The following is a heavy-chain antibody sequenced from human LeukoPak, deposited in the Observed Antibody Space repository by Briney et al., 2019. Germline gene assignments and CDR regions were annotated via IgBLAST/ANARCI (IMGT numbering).Heavy chain of an antibody. Sequence: ASVKVSRKASGYTFTGYYIHWVRQAPGQGLEWMGWINPISGGTNYAEKFQGRVTTTRDTSINTAYMEVTRLTSDDTAVYYCAREDGSFDYWGQGTLVIVSS. J-gene: IGHJ4*02. V-gene: IGHV1-2*02. D-gene: IGHD5-24*01. CDR2: INPISGGT. CDR1: GYTFTGYY. CDR3: AREDGSFDY.